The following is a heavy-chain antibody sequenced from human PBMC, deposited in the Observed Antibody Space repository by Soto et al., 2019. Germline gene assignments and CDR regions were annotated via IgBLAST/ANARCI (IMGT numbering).Heavy chain of an antibody. J-gene: IGHJ6*02. V-gene: IGHV4-31*03. Sequence: PSETLSLTCTVSGGSISSGGYYWSWIRQHPGKGLEWIGYIYYSGSTYYNPSLKSRVTISVDTSKNQFSLKLSSVTAADTAVYYCARALLDYSNYVYYYYYGMDVWGQGTTVTVSS. CDR3: ARALLDYSNYVYYYYYGMDV. CDR2: IYYSGST. CDR1: GGSISSGGYY. D-gene: IGHD4-4*01.